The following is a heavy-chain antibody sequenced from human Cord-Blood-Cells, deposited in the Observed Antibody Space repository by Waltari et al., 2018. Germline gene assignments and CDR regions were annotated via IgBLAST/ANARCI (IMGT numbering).Heavy chain of an antibody. CDR3: ARVWYCSSTSCYDAFDI. CDR2: IYNRGST. Sequence: QVQLQESGPGLVKPSETLSLTCTVSGGSISSYYWSWIRQPPGKGLEWIGEIYNRGSTNYNPPLKSRGTISVDTSKNQFSLKLSSVTAADTAVYYCARVWYCSSTSCYDAFDIWGQGTMVTVSS. V-gene: IGHV4-59*13. CDR1: GGSISSYY. D-gene: IGHD2-2*01. J-gene: IGHJ3*02.